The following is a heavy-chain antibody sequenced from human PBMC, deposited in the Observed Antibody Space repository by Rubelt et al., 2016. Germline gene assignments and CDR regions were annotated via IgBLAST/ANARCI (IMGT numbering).Heavy chain of an antibody. CDR2: ISGSGGST. J-gene: IGHJ4*02. CDR1: GFTFSSYA. CDR3: AKSGGKYYDSSGYYRYSDY. V-gene: IGHV3-23*01. D-gene: IGHD3-22*01. Sequence: LSCAASGFTFSSYAMSWVRQAPGKGLEWVSAISGSGGSTYYADSVKGRFTISRDNSKNTLYLQMNSLRAEDTTVYYCAKSGGKYYDSSGYYRYSDYWGQGTLVTVSS.